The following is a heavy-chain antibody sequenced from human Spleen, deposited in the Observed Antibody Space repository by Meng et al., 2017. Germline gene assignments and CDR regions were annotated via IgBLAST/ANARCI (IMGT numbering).Heavy chain of an antibody. CDR3: ARYYDSSGYYLWGAYYYGMDV. Sequence: GESLKISCAASGFTVGDYYMSWIRQAPGKGLEWVSYITSGGSTIYYADSVKGRFTVSRDKVENSIYLHMNSLRAEDTAVYYCARYYDSSGYYLWGAYYYGMDVWGQGTTVTVSS. CDR2: ITSGGSTI. V-gene: IGHV3-11*01. J-gene: IGHJ6*02. CDR1: GFTVGDYY. D-gene: IGHD3-22*01.